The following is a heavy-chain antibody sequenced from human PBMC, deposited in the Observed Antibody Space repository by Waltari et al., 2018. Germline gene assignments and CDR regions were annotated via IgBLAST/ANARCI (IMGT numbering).Heavy chain of an antibody. Sequence: QVQLVQSGAEVKKPGASVKVSCKASGYTFTSYGISWVRQAPGQGLEWMGWISAYNGNTNYAQKLQGRVTMTTDTSTSTAYMELRSLRSDDTAVYYCARDRGGERNYYYYYGMDVWGQGTTVTVSS. CDR2: ISAYNGNT. V-gene: IGHV1-18*01. CDR3: ARDRGGERNYYYYYGMDV. CDR1: GYTFTSYG. J-gene: IGHJ6*02. D-gene: IGHD3-10*01.